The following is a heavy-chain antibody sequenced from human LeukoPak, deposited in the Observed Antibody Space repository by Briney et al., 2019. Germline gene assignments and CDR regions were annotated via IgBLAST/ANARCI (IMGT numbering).Heavy chain of an antibody. Sequence: ASVEVSCKSSGHTLNNHFIHWVRQAPGQGLEWMGMINPRDGSTRTLQRFQGRLTMTRDTSTSTLYMGLSSLRSEDTATYFCARGADQEFDFWGQGTLVSVSS. CDR3: ARGADQEFDF. CDR2: INPRDGST. CDR1: GHTLNNHF. V-gene: IGHV1-46*02. J-gene: IGHJ4*02.